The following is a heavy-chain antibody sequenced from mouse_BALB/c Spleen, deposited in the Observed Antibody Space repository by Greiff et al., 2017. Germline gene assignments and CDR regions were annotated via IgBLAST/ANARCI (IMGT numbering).Heavy chain of an antibody. V-gene: IGHV5-9-4*01. CDR2: ISSGGSYT. CDR1: GFTFSSYA. Sequence: EVQLQESGGGLVKPGGSLKLSCAASGFTFSSYAMSWVRQSPEKRLEWVAEISSGGSYTYYPDTVTGRFTISRDNAKNTLYLEMSSLRSEDTAMYYCARPHYYGSSTWFAYWGQGTLVTVSA. D-gene: IGHD1-1*01. J-gene: IGHJ3*01. CDR3: ARPHYYGSSTWFAY.